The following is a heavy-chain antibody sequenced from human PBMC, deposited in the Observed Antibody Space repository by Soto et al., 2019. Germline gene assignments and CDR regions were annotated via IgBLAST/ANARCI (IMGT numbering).Heavy chain of an antibody. CDR2: IYYSGST. CDR1: GGSISSYY. Sequence: QVQLQESGPGLVKPSETLSLTCTVSGGSISSYYWSWIRQPPGKGLEWIGYIYYSGSTNYNPSLKSRVTISVDTSKNQFSLKLSSVTAADTAVYYCARTGGGYSYGSDYWGQGTLVTVSS. D-gene: IGHD5-18*01. V-gene: IGHV4-59*01. CDR3: ARTGGGYSYGSDY. J-gene: IGHJ4*02.